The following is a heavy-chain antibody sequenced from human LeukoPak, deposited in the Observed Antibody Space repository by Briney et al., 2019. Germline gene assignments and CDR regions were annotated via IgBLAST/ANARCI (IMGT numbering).Heavy chain of an antibody. Sequence: PGGSLRLSCTASGFTFSDYAMSWVRQAPGKGLEWVSDISGFSGNTYYADSVKGRFTISGDNSKSTLYLQMNSLRAEDTATYYCAKDSGFSVSYFSNWGQGILVTVSS. CDR3: AKDSGFSVSYFSN. CDR2: ISGFSGNT. J-gene: IGHJ4*02. D-gene: IGHD1-26*01. V-gene: IGHV3-23*01. CDR1: GFTFSDYA.